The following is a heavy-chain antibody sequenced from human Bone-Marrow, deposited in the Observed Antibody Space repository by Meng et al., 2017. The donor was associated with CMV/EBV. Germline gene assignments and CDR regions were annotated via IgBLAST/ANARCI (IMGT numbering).Heavy chain of an antibody. Sequence: GGSLRLSCAASGFTFSSYSMNWVRQAPGKGLEWVSSISSSSSYIYYADSVKGRFTISRDNAKNSLYLQMNSLRAEDTAVYYCARDRYDFWSGYSDYYYYYGMDVWGQGTTVTVSS. CDR1: GFTFSSYS. J-gene: IGHJ6*02. CDR3: ARDRYDFWSGYSDYYYYYGMDV. D-gene: IGHD3-3*01. V-gene: IGHV3-21*01. CDR2: ISSSSSYI.